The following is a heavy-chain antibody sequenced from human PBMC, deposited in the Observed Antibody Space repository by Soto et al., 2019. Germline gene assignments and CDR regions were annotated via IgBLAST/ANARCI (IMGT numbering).Heavy chain of an antibody. D-gene: IGHD6-13*01. J-gene: IGHJ5*02. V-gene: IGHV1-69*13. Sequence: ASVKVSCKASGGTFSSYAISWVRQAPGQGLEWMGGIIPIFGTANYAQKFQGRVTITADESTSTAYMELSSLRSGDTAVYYCAREMYSSNWFDPWGQGTLVTVSS. CDR1: GGTFSSYA. CDR2: IIPIFGTA. CDR3: AREMYSSNWFDP.